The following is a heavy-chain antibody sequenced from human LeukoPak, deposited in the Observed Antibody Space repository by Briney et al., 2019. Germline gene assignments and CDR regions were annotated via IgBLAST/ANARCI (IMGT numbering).Heavy chain of an antibody. D-gene: IGHD4-17*01. J-gene: IGHJ6*03. Sequence: ASVKVSCKASGYTFTSYGISWVRQAPGQGPEWMGWISAYNGNTSYAQKLQGRVTMTTDTSTSTAYMDLRSLRSDDTAVYCCAGVNYGDYGVYYYYMDVWGKGTTVTVSS. CDR3: AGVNYGDYGVYYYYMDV. CDR2: ISAYNGNT. V-gene: IGHV1-18*01. CDR1: GYTFTSYG.